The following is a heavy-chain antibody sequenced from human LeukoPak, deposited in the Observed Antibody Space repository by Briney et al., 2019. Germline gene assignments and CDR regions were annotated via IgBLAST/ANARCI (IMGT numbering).Heavy chain of an antibody. Sequence: PSETLSLTCTVSGDSISSGDYYWSWIRQPPGKGLEWIGEINHSGSTNYNPSLKSRVTISVDTSKNQFSLKLSSVTAADTAVYYCARGRERRRDGFSYGFQYYYYYMDVWGKGTTVTVSS. CDR2: INHSGST. J-gene: IGHJ6*03. V-gene: IGHV4-61*08. CDR1: GDSISSGDYY. D-gene: IGHD5-18*01. CDR3: ARGRERRRDGFSYGFQYYYYYMDV.